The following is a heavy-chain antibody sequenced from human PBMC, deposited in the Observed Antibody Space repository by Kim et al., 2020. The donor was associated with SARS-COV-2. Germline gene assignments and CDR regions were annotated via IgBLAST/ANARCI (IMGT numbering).Heavy chain of an antibody. Sequence: GGSLRLSCAASGFTFSSYGMHWVRQAPGKGLEWVAVISYDGSNKYYADSVKGRFTISRDNSKNTLYLQMNSLRAEDTAVYYCAKLEGTLYDFWSGYYGGRRAFDIWGQGTMVTVSS. CDR1: GFTFSSYG. CDR2: ISYDGSNK. D-gene: IGHD3-3*01. J-gene: IGHJ3*02. CDR3: AKLEGTLYDFWSGYYGGRRAFDI. V-gene: IGHV3-30*18.